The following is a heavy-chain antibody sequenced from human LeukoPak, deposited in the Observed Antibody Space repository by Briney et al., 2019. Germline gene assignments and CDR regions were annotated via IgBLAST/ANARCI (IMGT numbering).Heavy chain of an antibody. D-gene: IGHD3-3*01. CDR1: GFTFSSYS. CDR2: ISSSSSTI. Sequence: GGSLRLSCAASGFTFSSYSMNWVRQAPGKGLEWVSYISSSSSTIYYADSVKGRFTISRDNAKNSLYLQMNSLRAEDTAVYYCARFPFLEGYYYMDVWGKGTTVTVSS. V-gene: IGHV3-48*01. J-gene: IGHJ6*03. CDR3: ARFPFLEGYYYMDV.